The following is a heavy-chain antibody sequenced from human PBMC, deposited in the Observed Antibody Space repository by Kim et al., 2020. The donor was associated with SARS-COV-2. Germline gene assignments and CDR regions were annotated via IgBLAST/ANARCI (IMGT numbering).Heavy chain of an antibody. J-gene: IGHJ4*02. CDR3: ARRNTVGWIFFVL. D-gene: IGHD6-19*01. V-gene: IGHV4-39*02. CDR2: ISYSGST. CDR1: GGFITNSNYY. Sequence: SETLSLTCSVSGGFITNSNYYWGWIRQSPGKGLEWIADISYSGSTYYNPSLESRVTISLDTFKNHFSLTLSSVTAADTATYYCARRNTVGWIFFVLWGRGTLVTVPS.